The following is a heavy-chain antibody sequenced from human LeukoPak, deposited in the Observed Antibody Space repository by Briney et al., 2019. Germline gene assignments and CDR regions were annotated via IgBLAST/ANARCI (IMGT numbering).Heavy chain of an antibody. CDR3: ARDVFAGDRDSVVDY. D-gene: IGHD7-27*01. Sequence: ASVKVSCKASLGIFSSYAISWVRQAPGQGLEWMGRIIPILGIANYAQKFQGRVTITADKSTSTAYMELSSLRSEDTAVYYCARDVFAGDRDSVVDYWGQGTLVTVSS. CDR2: IIPILGIA. CDR1: LGIFSSYA. V-gene: IGHV1-69*04. J-gene: IGHJ4*02.